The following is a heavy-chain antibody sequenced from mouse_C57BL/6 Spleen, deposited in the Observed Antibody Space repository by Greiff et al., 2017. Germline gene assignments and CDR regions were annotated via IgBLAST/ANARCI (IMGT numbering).Heavy chain of an antibody. CDR3: ARDYPDAMDY. D-gene: IGHD2-4*01. V-gene: IGHV1-52*01. J-gene: IGHJ4*01. Sequence: QVQLQQPGAELVRPGSTVKLSCKASGYTFTSYWMHWVKQRPIQGLEWIGNIDPSDSETHYNQKFKDKATLTVDKSSSTAYMQLSSLTSEDSAVYYCARDYPDAMDYWGQGTSVTVSS. CDR1: GYTFTSYW. CDR2: IDPSDSET.